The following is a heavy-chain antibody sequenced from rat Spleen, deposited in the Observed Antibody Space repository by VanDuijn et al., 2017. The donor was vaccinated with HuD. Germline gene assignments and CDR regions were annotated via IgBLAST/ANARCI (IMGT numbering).Heavy chain of an antibody. D-gene: IGHD1-11*01. CDR2: ITSDGSTT. Sequence: EVQLVESGGRLVQPGNSLKLSCAASGFTFSNYGLAWVRQAPTKGLEWVATITSDGSTTYYRDSVEGRFTISRDNAKSTLYLQMDSLTSEDTATYFCARDIYGGYSELGYFAYWGQGTLVTVSS. V-gene: IGHV5-29*01. CDR3: ARDIYGGYSELGYFAY. J-gene: IGHJ3*01. CDR1: GFTFSNYG.